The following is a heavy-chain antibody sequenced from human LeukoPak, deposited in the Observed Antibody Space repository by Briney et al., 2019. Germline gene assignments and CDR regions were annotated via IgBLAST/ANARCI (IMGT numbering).Heavy chain of an antibody. D-gene: IGHD6-13*01. CDR1: GFTFSSYW. V-gene: IGHV3-74*01. Sequence: PGGSLRLSCAASGFTFSSYWMHWVRQAPGKGLVWVSRINTDGSSTSYADSVKGRFTISRDNAKNTLYLQMYSLRAEDTAVYYCARVSSSSWWALDYWGQGTLVTVSS. CDR2: INTDGSST. J-gene: IGHJ4*02. CDR3: ARVSSSSWWALDY.